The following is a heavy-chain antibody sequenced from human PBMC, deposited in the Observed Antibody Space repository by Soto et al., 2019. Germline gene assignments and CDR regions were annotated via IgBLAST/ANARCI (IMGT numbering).Heavy chain of an antibody. Sequence: GASVKVSCKASGYTFTSYAMHWVRQAPGQRLEWMGWINAGNGNTKYSQKFQGRVTITRDTSASTDYMELSSLRSEDTFVYYCAREDGSGFSNWFDPWGQGTLVTVSS. V-gene: IGHV1-3*01. CDR3: AREDGSGFSNWFDP. D-gene: IGHD3-10*01. CDR2: INAGNGNT. CDR1: GYTFTSYA. J-gene: IGHJ5*02.